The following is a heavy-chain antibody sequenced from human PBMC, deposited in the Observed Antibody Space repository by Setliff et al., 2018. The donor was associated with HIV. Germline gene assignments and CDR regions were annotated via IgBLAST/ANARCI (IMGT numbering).Heavy chain of an antibody. CDR3: ARRTSVGSLA. J-gene: IGHJ5*01. D-gene: IGHD3-10*01. CDR1: GLTFGDYA. CDR2: ISGGGGST. Sequence: PGGSLRLSCTASGLTFGDYAMNWVRQAPGKGLEWVSGISGGGGSTYYAAAVKGRFTISRDNSKNTLYLQMNSLRAEDTAVYYCARRTSVGSLAWGQGTLVTVSS. V-gene: IGHV3-23*01.